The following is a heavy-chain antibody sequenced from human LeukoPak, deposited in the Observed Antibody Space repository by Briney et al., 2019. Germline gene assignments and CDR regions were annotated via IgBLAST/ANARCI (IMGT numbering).Heavy chain of an antibody. V-gene: IGHV4-30-2*01. Sequence: SQTLSLTCAVSGTSISSGGYSWSWIRQPPGKGLGWIGYIYHSGSSYYNPSLKSRVTISIDTSRNQFSLKLSSVTAADMAVYYCARGSEVFPYYFDYWGQGTLITVSS. J-gene: IGHJ4*02. CDR3: ARGSEVFPYYFDY. D-gene: IGHD2-21*01. CDR2: IYHSGSS. CDR1: GTSISSGGYS.